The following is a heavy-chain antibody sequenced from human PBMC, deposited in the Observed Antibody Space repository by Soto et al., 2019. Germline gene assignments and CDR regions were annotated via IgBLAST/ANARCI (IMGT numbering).Heavy chain of an antibody. Sequence: SETLSLTCTVSGGSISSYYWSWIRQPPGKGLEWIGYIYYSGSTNYNPSLKSRVTISVDTSKNQFSLKLSSVTAADTAVYYCARGFIEMDNYYFDYWGQGTLVTVSS. CDR1: GGSISSYY. D-gene: IGHD1-1*01. CDR3: ARGFIEMDNYYFDY. CDR2: IYYSGST. J-gene: IGHJ4*02. V-gene: IGHV4-59*01.